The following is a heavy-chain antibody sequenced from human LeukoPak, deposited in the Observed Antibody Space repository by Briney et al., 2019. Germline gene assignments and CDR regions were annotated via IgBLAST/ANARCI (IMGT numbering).Heavy chain of an antibody. CDR3: ARDSGGGWSNYYYRDV. D-gene: IGHD6-19*01. J-gene: IGHJ6*03. V-gene: IGHV4-59*01. Sequence: SETLSLTCTVSGGSISSYYWNWIRQPPGKGLEWIGYIYYSGSINYNPSLKSRVTISLDMSKNQFSMKLSSVTAADTAVYYCARDSGGGWSNYYYRDVWGKGTTVTISS. CDR1: GGSISSYY. CDR2: IYYSGSI.